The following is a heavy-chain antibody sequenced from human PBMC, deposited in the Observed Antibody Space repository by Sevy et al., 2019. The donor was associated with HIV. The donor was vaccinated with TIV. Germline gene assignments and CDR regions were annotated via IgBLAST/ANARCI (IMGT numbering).Heavy chain of an antibody. CDR1: GFSLSTSGVG. V-gene: IGHV2-5*01. Sequence: SGPTLVNPTQTLTLTCTFSGFSLSTSGVGVGWIRQPPGKALEWLALIYWNDDKRYSPSLKSRLTITKDTSKNQVVLTMTNMDPVDTATYYCAHSNGRDYYDSSGYYAYWGQGTLVTVSS. CDR3: AHSNGRDYYDSSGYYAY. D-gene: IGHD3-22*01. J-gene: IGHJ4*02. CDR2: IYWNDDK.